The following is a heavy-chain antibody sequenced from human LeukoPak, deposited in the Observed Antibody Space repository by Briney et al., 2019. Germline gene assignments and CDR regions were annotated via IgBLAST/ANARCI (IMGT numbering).Heavy chain of an antibody. V-gene: IGHV3-21*01. D-gene: IGHD6-13*01. CDR2: ISSSSSYI. CDR1: GFIFSSYS. J-gene: IGHJ4*02. Sequence: GGSLRLSCAASGFIFSSYSMNWVRQAPGKGLECVSSISSSSSYIYYADSVKGRFTISRDNAKNSLYLQMNSLRAEDTAVYYCARVARGYYYSDYWGQGTLVTVSS. CDR3: ARVARGYYYSDY.